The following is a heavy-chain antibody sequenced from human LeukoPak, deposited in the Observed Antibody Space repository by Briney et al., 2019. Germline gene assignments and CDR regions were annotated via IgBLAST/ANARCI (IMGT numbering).Heavy chain of an antibody. CDR2: IDARSGIT. J-gene: IGHJ3*02. V-gene: IGHV3-48*01. Sequence: GGSLRLSCAAYGFTFTIFGLNWVRRAPGKGPEWVSYIDARSGITYYADSVQGRFTLSRDNARESVFLQMDSLRVDDTAVYYCARTYDFGRGPPGDAFDNSGPGTWVIVSS. CDR1: GFTFTIFG. CDR3: ARTYDFGRGPPGDAFDN. D-gene: IGHD3-3*01.